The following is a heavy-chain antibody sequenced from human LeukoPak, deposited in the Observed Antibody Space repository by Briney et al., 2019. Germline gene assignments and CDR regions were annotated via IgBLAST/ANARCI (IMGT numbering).Heavy chain of an antibody. J-gene: IGHJ5*02. CDR2: ISWNSGSI. Sequence: PGRSLRLSCAASGFTFDDYAMHWVRQAPGKGLEWVSGISWNSGSIGYADSVKGRFTISRDNSKNTLYLQMNSLRAEDTAVYYCCYNWFDPWGQGTLVTVSS. CDR1: GFTFDDYA. V-gene: IGHV3-9*01. CDR3: CYNWFDP.